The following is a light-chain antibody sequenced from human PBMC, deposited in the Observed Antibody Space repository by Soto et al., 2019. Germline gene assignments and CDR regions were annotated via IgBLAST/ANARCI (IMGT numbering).Light chain of an antibody. V-gene: IGKV1-5*03. Sequence: DIQMTQSPSTLSASVGDRVIIICRASQSISDWLAWYQQKPGKVPKLLIYKASRLETGVPSRFSGSGSGTEFTLTISSLQPDDFATYYCQQYNSYSPITFGPGTKLDVK. CDR1: QSISDW. CDR3: QQYNSYSPIT. CDR2: KAS. J-gene: IGKJ3*01.